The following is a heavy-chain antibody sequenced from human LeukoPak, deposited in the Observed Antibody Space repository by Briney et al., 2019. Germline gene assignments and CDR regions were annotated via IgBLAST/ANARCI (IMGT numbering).Heavy chain of an antibody. J-gene: IGHJ3*02. D-gene: IGHD4-23*01. CDR1: GFTFSSYS. CDR2: ISSSSSYI. V-gene: IGHV3-21*01. CDR3: ARESGGKDAFDI. Sequence: GGSLRFSCAASGFTFSSYSMNWVRQAPGKGLEWVSSISSSSSYIYYADSVKGRFTISRDNAKNSLYLQMNSLRAEDTAVYYCARESGGKDAFDIWGQGTMVTVSS.